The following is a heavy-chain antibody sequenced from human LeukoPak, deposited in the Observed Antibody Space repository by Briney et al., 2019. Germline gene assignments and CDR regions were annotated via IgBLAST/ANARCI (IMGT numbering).Heavy chain of an antibody. CDR1: GGALRGFY. D-gene: IGHD3-10*01. J-gene: IGHJ5*02. Sequence: TSETLSLTCAVHGGALRGFYWSWIPQSPGKGLEWIGEIIPSGSTIYNPSLKSRLTMSVDTTMNHFSLNLTSGTAADTAVYYCAKKRITMIRGAPFDPWGQGTLVTVSS. V-gene: IGHV4-34*12. CDR2: IIPSGST. CDR3: AKKRITMIRGAPFDP.